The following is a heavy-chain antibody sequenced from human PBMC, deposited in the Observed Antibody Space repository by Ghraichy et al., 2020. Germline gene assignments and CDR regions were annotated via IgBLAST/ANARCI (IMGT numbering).Heavy chain of an antibody. CDR3: AREVVPASYGMDV. V-gene: IGHV1-69*04. D-gene: IGHD2-2*01. J-gene: IGHJ6*02. CDR1: GGTFSSYA. CDR2: IIPILGIA. Sequence: SVKVSCKASGGTFSSYAISWVRQAPGQGLEWMGRIIPILGIANYAQKFQGRVTITADKSTSTAYMELSSLRSEDTAVYYCAREVVPASYGMDVWGQGTTVTVSS.